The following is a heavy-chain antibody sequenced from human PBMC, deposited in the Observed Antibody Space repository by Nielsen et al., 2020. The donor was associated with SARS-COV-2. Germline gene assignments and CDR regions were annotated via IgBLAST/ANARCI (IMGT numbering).Heavy chain of an antibody. CDR3: ARDRGDYGDYGH. D-gene: IGHD4-17*01. Sequence: ASVKVSCKVSGYTLTELSMHWVRQAPGKGLEWMGGFDPEDGETIYAQKFQGRVTMTEDTSTSTVYMELSSLRSEDTAVYYCARDRGDYGDYGHWGQGTLVTVSS. CDR1: GYTLTELS. V-gene: IGHV1-24*01. J-gene: IGHJ4*02. CDR2: FDPEDGET.